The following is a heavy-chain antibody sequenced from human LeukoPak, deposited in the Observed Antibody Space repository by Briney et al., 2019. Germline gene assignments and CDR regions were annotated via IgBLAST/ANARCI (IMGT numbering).Heavy chain of an antibody. CDR2: INPSGGST. CDR1: GGTFSSYA. Sequence: GSSVKVSCKASGGTFSSYAISWVRQAPGQGLEWMGIINPSGGSTSYAQKFQGRVTMTRDTSTSTVYMELSSLRSEDTAVYYCARDTGSWDGYSSPNWFDPWGQGTLVTVSS. V-gene: IGHV1-46*01. J-gene: IGHJ5*02. CDR3: ARDTGSWDGYSSPNWFDP. D-gene: IGHD5-24*01.